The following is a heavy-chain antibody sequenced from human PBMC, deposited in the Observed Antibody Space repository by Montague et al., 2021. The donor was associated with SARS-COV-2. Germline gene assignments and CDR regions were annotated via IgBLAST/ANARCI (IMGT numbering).Heavy chain of an antibody. Sequence: PALVTPTQTLTLTCTFSGFSLNTSGMCVSWIRQPPGKALEWLALIDWDDDKYYSTSLKTRLTISKDTSKNQVVLTMTNMDPVDTATYYCARSHYDILTGYYTVFDYWGQGTLVTVSS. CDR3: ARSHYDILTGYYTVFDY. V-gene: IGHV2-70*01. CDR1: GFSLNTSGMC. CDR2: IDWDDDK. J-gene: IGHJ4*02. D-gene: IGHD3-9*01.